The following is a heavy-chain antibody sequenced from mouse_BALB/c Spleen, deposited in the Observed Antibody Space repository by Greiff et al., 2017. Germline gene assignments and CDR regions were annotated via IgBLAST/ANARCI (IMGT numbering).Heavy chain of an antibody. CDR3: ARSVRAQAWFAY. V-gene: IGHV1-7*01. CDR1: GYTFTSYW. J-gene: IGHJ3*01. CDR2: INPSTGYT. Sequence: QVQLQQSGAELAKPGASVKMSCKASGYTFTSYWMHWVKQRPGQGLEWIGYINPSTGYTEYNQKFKDKATLTADKSSSTAYMQLSSLTSEDSAVYYCARSVRAQAWFAYWGQGTLVTVAA. D-gene: IGHD3-1*01.